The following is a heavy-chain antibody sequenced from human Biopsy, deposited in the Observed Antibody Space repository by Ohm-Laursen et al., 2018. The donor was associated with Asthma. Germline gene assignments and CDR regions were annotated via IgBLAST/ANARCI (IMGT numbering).Heavy chain of an antibody. D-gene: IGHD1-26*01. V-gene: IGHV3-30*18. J-gene: IGHJ4*02. CDR3: AKDVFPGWELRRGPDY. CDR1: GFNFHNHG. Sequence: SLRLSCAASGFNFHNHGMNWVRRAPGKGLEWVAQILFDGRKINYPDSVKGRFTISRDNSKNMVYLQMNSLGAEDTAVYYCAKDVFPGWELRRGPDYWGQGTLVTVSS. CDR2: ILFDGRKI.